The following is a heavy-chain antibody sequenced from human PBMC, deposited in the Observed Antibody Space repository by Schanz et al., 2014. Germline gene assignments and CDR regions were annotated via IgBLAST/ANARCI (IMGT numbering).Heavy chain of an antibody. CDR1: RFTFSTYA. CDR2: ISSDGFNK. D-gene: IGHD3-10*01. J-gene: IGHJ4*02. CDR3: ARGDMVRGVFDS. V-gene: IGHV3-30*04. Sequence: QVQLVESGGGVVQPGGSLRLSCAASRFTFSTYAMHWVRQAPGKGLGWLAVISSDGFNKFYADSVKGRFTISRDTSKNTLYLQMNSLRTEDTAVYYCARGDMVRGVFDSWGQGTLVTVSS.